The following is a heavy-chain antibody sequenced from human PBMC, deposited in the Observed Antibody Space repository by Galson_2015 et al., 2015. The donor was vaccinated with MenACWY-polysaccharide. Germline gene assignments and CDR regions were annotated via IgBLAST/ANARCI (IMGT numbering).Heavy chain of an antibody. V-gene: IGHV3-30*18. CDR1: GFVFSSCG. Sequence: SLRLSCAASGFVFSSCGMQWVRQAPGKGLEWVAVVSSDGGTQFYADSVKGRFTISRDNSKNTLYLQINSLRAEDTAVYYCAKESEIPQYGAYFDYWGQGTLVTVSS. D-gene: IGHD4/OR15-4a*01. CDR2: VSSDGGTQ. J-gene: IGHJ4*02. CDR3: AKESEIPQYGAYFDY.